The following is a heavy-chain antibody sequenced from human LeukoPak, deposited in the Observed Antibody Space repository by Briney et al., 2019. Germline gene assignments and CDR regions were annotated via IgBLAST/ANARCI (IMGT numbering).Heavy chain of an antibody. V-gene: IGHV3-30-3*01. Sequence: GGSLRLSCAASGFTFSSYAMHWVRQAPGKGLEWVAVISYDGSNKYYADSVKGRFTISRDNSKNTLYLQMNSLRAEDTAVYYCARVGDYTAMYYFDYWGQGTLVTVSS. D-gene: IGHD5-18*01. CDR1: GFTFSSYA. CDR2: ISYDGSNK. J-gene: IGHJ4*02. CDR3: ARVGDYTAMYYFDY.